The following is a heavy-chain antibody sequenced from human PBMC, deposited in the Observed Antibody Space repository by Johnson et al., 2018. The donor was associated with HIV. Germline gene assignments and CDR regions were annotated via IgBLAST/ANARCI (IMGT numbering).Heavy chain of an antibody. J-gene: IGHJ3*02. CDR3: ARRGYSSSGGAFDI. CDR1: GFTFSSYA. CDR2: IVGSGGST. Sequence: VLLVESGGGLVQPGGSLRLSCAASGFTFSSYAMSWVRQAPGKGLEWVSGIVGSGGSTYYADSVKGRFTISRDNSKNTLYLQMNSLRAEDTAVYYCARRGYSSSGGAFDIWGQGTMVTVSS. V-gene: IGHV3-23*04. D-gene: IGHD6-6*01.